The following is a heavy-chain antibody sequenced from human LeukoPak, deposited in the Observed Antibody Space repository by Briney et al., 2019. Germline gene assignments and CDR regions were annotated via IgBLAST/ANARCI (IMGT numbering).Heavy chain of an antibody. V-gene: IGHV4-59*01. J-gene: IGHJ4*02. CDR2: TSTSYSGDT. D-gene: IGHD1-26*01. Sequence: SETLSLTCTVSGVSISSYYWSWIRQSPGKGLEWIAYTSTSYSGDTNYNPFLESRVTISLDTSKNQSSLKLSSVTAADAAVYYCARGGRPGPDYWGQGTLVTVSS. CDR1: GVSISSYY. CDR3: ARGGRPGPDY.